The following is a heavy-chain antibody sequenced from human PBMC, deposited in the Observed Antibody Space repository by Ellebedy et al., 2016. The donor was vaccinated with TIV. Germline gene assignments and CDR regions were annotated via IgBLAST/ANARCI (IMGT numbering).Heavy chain of an antibody. D-gene: IGHD3-9*01. V-gene: IGHV1-8*01. CDR2: INPDSGNP. CDR1: GYTFTSYD. Sequence: AASVKVSCKASGYTFTSYDINWARRATGQGLTLLGRINPDSGNPDYAQKIQGRVTMTRNTSIRTAYMELSGLGSEDTAVYYCTSATGGYYGMDDWGQGTTVTFS. J-gene: IGHJ6*02. CDR3: TSATGGYYGMDD.